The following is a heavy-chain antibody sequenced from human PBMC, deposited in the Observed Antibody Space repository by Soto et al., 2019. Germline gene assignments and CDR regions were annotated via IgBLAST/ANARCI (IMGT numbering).Heavy chain of an antibody. CDR3: AKDLPYYDFWSGYGGGGY. V-gene: IGHV3-23*01. CDR2: ISGSGGST. Sequence: EVQLLESGGGLVQPGGSLRLSCAASGFTFSSYAMSWVRQAPGKGLEWVSAISGSGGSTYYADSVKGRFTISRVNSKNTLYLQMNSLRAEDTAVYYCAKDLPYYDFWSGYGGGGYWGQGTLVTVSS. D-gene: IGHD3-3*01. J-gene: IGHJ4*02. CDR1: GFTFSSYA.